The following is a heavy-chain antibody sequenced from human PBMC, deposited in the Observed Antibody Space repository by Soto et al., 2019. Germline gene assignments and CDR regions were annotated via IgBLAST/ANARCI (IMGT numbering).Heavy chain of an antibody. J-gene: IGHJ6*03. D-gene: IGHD3-10*01. CDR2: IYYSGST. V-gene: IGHV4-39*01. CDR3: ARHLKERVGGPYYYMDV. Sequence: SETLSLTCTVSGGSISSSSYYWGWIRQPPGKGLEWIGSIYYSGSTYYNPSLKSRVTISVDTSKNQFSLKLSSVTAADTAVYYCARHLKERVGGPYYYMDVWGKGTTVTVSS. CDR1: GGSISSSSYY.